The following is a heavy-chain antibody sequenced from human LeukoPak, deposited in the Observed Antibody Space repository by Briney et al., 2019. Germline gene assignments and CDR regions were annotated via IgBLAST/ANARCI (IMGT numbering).Heavy chain of an antibody. CDR2: IYSGGST. V-gene: IGHV3-66*02. Sequence: PGGSLRLSCAASGFTVSSNYMSWVRQAPGKGLEWVSVIYSGGSTYYADSVKGRSTISRDNSKNTLYLQMNSLRAEDTAVYYCARREQWLDAFDIWGQGTMVTVSS. J-gene: IGHJ3*02. D-gene: IGHD6-19*01. CDR3: ARREQWLDAFDI. CDR1: GFTVSSNY.